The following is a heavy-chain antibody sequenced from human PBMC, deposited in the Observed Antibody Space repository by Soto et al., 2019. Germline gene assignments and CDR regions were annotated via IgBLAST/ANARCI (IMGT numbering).Heavy chain of an antibody. V-gene: IGHV3-23*01. CDR1: GFTFSSYA. Sequence: PGGSLRLSCAASGFTFSSYAMSWVRQAPGKGLEWVSAISGSGGSTYYADSVKGRFTISRDNSKNTLYLQMNSLRAEDTAVYYCAKGLRLLWFGELSESYGMDVWGQGTTVTVSS. CDR3: AKGLRLLWFGELSESYGMDV. D-gene: IGHD3-10*01. CDR2: ISGSGGST. J-gene: IGHJ6*02.